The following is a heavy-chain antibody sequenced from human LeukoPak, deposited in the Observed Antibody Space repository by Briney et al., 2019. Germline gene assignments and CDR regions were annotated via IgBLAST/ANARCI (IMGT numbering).Heavy chain of an antibody. V-gene: IGHV3-7*01. CDR1: GFTFSSYW. Sequence: GGSLRLSCAASGFTFSSYWMSWVRQAPGKGLEWVANIKQDGSEKYYVDSVKGRFTNSRDNAKNSLYLQMNSLRAEDTAVYYCAREYYYYYMDVWGKGTTVTVSS. J-gene: IGHJ6*03. CDR2: IKQDGSEK. CDR3: AREYYYYYMDV.